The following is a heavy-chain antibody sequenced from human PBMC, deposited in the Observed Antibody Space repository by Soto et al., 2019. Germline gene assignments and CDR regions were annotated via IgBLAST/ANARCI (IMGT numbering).Heavy chain of an antibody. Sequence: EVQLVESGGGLVQPGGSLRLSCVASGFTFRNYWMSWLRQAPGRGLEWVANTNQDGRERYSMDSVKGRFTISRDNAKNSMHLQMNRLRAEDTAVYYCARDGSGYSTDWGQGTLVTVSS. CDR3: ARDGSGYSTD. V-gene: IGHV3-7*01. CDR1: GFTFRNYW. D-gene: IGHD5-18*01. J-gene: IGHJ4*02. CDR2: TNQDGRER.